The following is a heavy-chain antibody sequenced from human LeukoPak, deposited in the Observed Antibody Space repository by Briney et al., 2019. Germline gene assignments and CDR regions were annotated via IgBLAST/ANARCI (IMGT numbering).Heavy chain of an antibody. V-gene: IGHV3-7*01. CDR3: ARDLRYRSSTSCTTLDY. Sequence: GGSLRLSCAASGFTFSSYWMSWVRQAPGKGLEWVANIKQDGSEKYYVDSVKGRFTISRDNAKNSLYLQMNSLRAEDTAVYYCARDLRYRSSTSCTTLDYWGQGTLVTVSS. CDR1: GFTFSSYW. CDR2: IKQDGSEK. D-gene: IGHD2-2*01. J-gene: IGHJ4*02.